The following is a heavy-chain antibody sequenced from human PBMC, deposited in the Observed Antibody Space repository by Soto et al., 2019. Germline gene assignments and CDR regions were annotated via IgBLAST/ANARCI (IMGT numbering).Heavy chain of an antibody. CDR3: ARGDSSSWYFWFDP. CDR1: GYTFTSYD. Sequence: ASVKVSCKASGYTFTSYDINWVRQAPGQRLEWMGWINAGNGNTKYSQKFQGRVTITRDTSASTAYMELSSLRSEDTAVYYCARGDSSSWYFWFDPWGQGTLVTVSS. D-gene: IGHD6-13*01. CDR2: INAGNGNT. V-gene: IGHV1-3*01. J-gene: IGHJ5*02.